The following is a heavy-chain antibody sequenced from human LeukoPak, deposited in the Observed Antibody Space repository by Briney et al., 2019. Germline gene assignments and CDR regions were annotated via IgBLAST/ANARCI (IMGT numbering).Heavy chain of an antibody. CDR3: ARPSITMVRGVIMGPDY. CDR1: GYSFSNYW. CDR2: IYPDESQT. D-gene: IGHD3-10*01. V-gene: IGHV5-51*01. Sequence: GESLKISCEGSGYSFSNYWVGWVRQMPGKGLEWMGSIYPDESQTRYRPSFQGQVTISADKSISTAYLQWSSLKASDTAMYYCARPSITMVRGVIMGPDYWGQGTLVTVSS. J-gene: IGHJ4*02.